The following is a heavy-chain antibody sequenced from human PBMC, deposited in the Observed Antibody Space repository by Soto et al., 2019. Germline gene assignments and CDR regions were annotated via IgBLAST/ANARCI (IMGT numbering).Heavy chain of an antibody. D-gene: IGHD3-10*02. Sequence: QVHLVQSGAEVKKPGASVKVSCKASGYSLTSYYMHWVRQAPGQGLEWMGITNPGDGSTRYAQKFKGRVTKTSDTSTSTVYMEMSSLASEDTGVYYCARSYVTSRPIDYWGQGTLVTVSS. CDR3: ARSYVTSRPIDY. J-gene: IGHJ4*02. CDR1: GYSLTSYY. CDR2: TNPGDGST. V-gene: IGHV1-46*01.